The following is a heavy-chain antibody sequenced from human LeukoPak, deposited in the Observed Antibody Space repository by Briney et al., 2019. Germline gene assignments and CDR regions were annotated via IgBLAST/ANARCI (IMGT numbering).Heavy chain of an antibody. CDR1: GGSFSGYY. CDR2: INHSGST. D-gene: IGHD3-3*01. J-gene: IGHJ6*02. Sequence: PSETLSLTCAVYGGSFSGYYWSWIRQPPGKGLEWIGEINHSGSTNYNPSLKSRVTISVDTSKNQFSLKLSSVTAADTAVYHCAASITIFGGYGMDVWGQGTTVTVSS. V-gene: IGHV4-34*01. CDR3: AASITIFGGYGMDV.